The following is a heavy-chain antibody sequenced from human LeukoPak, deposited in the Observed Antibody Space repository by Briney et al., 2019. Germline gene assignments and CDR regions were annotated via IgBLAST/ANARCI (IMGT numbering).Heavy chain of an antibody. CDR1: GFTFSSYG. Sequence: GGSLRLSCAASGFTFSSYGMHWVRQAPGKGLEWVAFIRYDGSNKYYADSVKGRFTISRDNSKNTLYLQMNSLRAEDTAVYYCAKDRVSLHIVVVIAIQGGFDYWGQGTLVTVSS. J-gene: IGHJ4*02. CDR3: AKDRVSLHIVVVIAIQGGFDY. D-gene: IGHD2-21*01. V-gene: IGHV3-30*02. CDR2: IRYDGSNK.